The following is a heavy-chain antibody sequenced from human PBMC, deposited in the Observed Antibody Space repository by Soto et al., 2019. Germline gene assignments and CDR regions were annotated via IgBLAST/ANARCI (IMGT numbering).Heavy chain of an antibody. D-gene: IGHD6-19*01. V-gene: IGHV1-18*01. CDR2: ISAYNGNT. Sequence: QVQLVQSGAEVKKPGASVKVSCKASGYTFTSYGISWVRQAPGQGLEWMGWISAYNGNTNYAQKLQGRDTMTTGTSTSTAYMERRSLRSDGAAGYYCARNGDSSGWYYFDYWGQGTLVTVSS. CDR3: ARNGDSSGWYYFDY. J-gene: IGHJ4*02. CDR1: GYTFTSYG.